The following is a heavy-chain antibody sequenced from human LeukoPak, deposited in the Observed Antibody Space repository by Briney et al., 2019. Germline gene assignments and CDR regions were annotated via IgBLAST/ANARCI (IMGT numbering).Heavy chain of an antibody. CDR1: GGSISSGGYS. CDR3: ARGSITMVRGVIHYFDY. Sequence: SQTLSLTCAVSGGSISSGGYSWSWIRQPPGKGLEWIGYIYHSGSTYYNPSLKSRVTISVDRSKNQFSLKLSSVTAADTAVYYCARGSITMVRGVIHYFDYWGQGTLVTVSS. J-gene: IGHJ4*02. D-gene: IGHD3-10*01. V-gene: IGHV4-30-2*01. CDR2: IYHSGST.